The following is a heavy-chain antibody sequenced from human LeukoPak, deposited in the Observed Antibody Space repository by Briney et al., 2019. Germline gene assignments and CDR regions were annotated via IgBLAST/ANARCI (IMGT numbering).Heavy chain of an antibody. CDR3: AKGPVVPVATYFFDY. CDR1: GFTFSSYA. D-gene: IGHD2-2*01. CDR2: VSGSGDTT. Sequence: GGSLRLSCAASGFTFSSYAMTWVRQAPGKGLEWVSAVSGSGDTTYYADSVQGRFSISRDNSKDTLYVQMNSLSPEDTAIYYCAKGPVVPVATYFFDYRGPGTLVIVSS. J-gene: IGHJ4*02. V-gene: IGHV3-23*01.